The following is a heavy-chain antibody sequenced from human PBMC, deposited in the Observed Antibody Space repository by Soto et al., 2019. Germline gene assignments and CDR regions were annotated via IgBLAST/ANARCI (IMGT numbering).Heavy chain of an antibody. V-gene: IGHV3-23*01. D-gene: IGHD4-17*01. CDR2: ISGSGGST. J-gene: IGHJ4*02. Sequence: EVQLLESGGGLVQPGGSLRLSCAASGFTFSSYALSWVRQAPGKGLEWVSAISGSGGSTYYADSVKGRFTISRDNSKNTMNLHTNSLRAEDTSVYYCAKDWGPYGDYGPFDYWGQGPLVTGSS. CDR1: GFTFSSYA. CDR3: AKDWGPYGDYGPFDY.